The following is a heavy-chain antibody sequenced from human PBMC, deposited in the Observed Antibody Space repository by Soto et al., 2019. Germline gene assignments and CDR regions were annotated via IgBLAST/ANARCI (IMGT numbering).Heavy chain of an antibody. V-gene: IGHV1-3*01. D-gene: IGHD2-15*01. CDR1: GYTFTSYA. J-gene: IGHJ4*02. Sequence: QVQLVQSGAEVKKPGASVKVSCKASGYTFTSYAMHWVRQAPGQRLEWMGWINAGNGNTKYSQKFQGRVTITRDTSASTAYMELSSLRSENTAVYYCARGPGGPDGPGDYWGQGTLVTVSS. CDR2: INAGNGNT. CDR3: ARGPGGPDGPGDY.